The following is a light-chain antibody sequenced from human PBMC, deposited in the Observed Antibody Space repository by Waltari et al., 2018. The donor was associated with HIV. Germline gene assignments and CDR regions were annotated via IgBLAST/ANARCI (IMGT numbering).Light chain of an antibody. CDR1: SSDVGAYNY. CDR2: DVT. J-gene: IGLJ2*01. Sequence: QSALTQPPSASGSPGQSVTISCTGTSSDVGAYNYVSWFQQHPGKAPKLMIYDVTKRPSGPPERFSGPKSGNTASLTVSGLQAEDEADYYCASHAGSKDVFGGGTRLTVL. V-gene: IGLV2-8*01. CDR3: ASHAGSKDV.